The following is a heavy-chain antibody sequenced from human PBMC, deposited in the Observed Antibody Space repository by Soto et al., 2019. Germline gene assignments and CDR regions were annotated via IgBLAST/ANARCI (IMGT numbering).Heavy chain of an antibody. CDR2: MNPNSGNT. CDR1: GYTFTSYD. J-gene: IGHJ6*02. Sequence: ASVKVSCKASGYTFTSYDINWVRQATGQGLEWMGWMNPNSGNTGYAQKFQGRVTMTRNTSISTADMELSSLRSEDTAVYYCARGGSNYYDFWSGYYSHVTYYYYYGMDVWGQGTTVTVSS. V-gene: IGHV1-8*01. CDR3: ARGGSNYYDFWSGYYSHVTYYYYYGMDV. D-gene: IGHD3-3*01.